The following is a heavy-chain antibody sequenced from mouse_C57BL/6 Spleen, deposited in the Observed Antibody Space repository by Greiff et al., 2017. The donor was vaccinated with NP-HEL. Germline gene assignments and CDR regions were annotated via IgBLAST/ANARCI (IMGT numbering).Heavy chain of an antibody. CDR3: ALPYYGSSPWFAY. J-gene: IGHJ3*01. CDR1: GYTFTSYW. Sequence: VQLQQPGAELVMPGASVKLSCKASGYTFTSYWMHWVKQRPGQGLEWIGEIDPSDSYTNYNQKFKGKSTLTVDKSSSTAYMQLSSLTSEDSAVYYCALPYYGSSPWFAYWGQGTLVTVSA. D-gene: IGHD1-1*01. CDR2: IDPSDSYT. V-gene: IGHV1-69*01.